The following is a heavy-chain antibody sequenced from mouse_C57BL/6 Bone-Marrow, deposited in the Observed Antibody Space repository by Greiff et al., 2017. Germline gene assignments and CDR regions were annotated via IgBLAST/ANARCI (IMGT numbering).Heavy chain of an antibody. J-gene: IGHJ3*01. CDR3: ARADGSFAY. CDR2: INPYNGGT. V-gene: IGHV1-19*01. Sequence: EVQLQESGPVLVKPGASVKMSCKASGYTFTDYYMNWVKQSHGKSLEWIGVINPYNGGTSYNQKFKGKATLTVDKSSSTAYLELNSLTSEDSAVYYGARADGSFAYWGQGTLVTVSA. D-gene: IGHD1-1*01. CDR1: GYTFTDYY.